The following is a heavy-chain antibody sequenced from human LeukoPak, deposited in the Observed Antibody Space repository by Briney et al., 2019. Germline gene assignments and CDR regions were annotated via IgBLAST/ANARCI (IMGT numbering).Heavy chain of an antibody. D-gene: IGHD5-18*01. V-gene: IGHV3-21*01. CDR3: ARQLWSPHDAFDT. CDR2: ISSSSSYI. J-gene: IGHJ3*02. CDR1: GFTFSSYS. Sequence: GGSLGLSCAASGFTFSSYSMNWVRQAPGKGLEWVSSISSSSSYIYYADSVKGRFTISRDNAKNSLYLQMNSLRAEDTAVYYCARQLWSPHDAFDTWGQGTMVTVSS.